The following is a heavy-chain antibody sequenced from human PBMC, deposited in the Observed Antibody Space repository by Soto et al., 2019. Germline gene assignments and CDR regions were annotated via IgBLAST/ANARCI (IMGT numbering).Heavy chain of an antibody. V-gene: IGHV1-18*01. CDR3: ARGGYYDSSGSRNYHYYGMDA. Sequence: QVQLVQSGSEVKKPGASVKVSCKASGYSFNSYGVSWVRQAPGQALEWLGWSSPYDDNTKYAQSLQGRVTMTTDTSTRTAYMELRSLRSDDTAVYYCARGGYYDSSGSRNYHYYGMDAWGQGTTVTVS. CDR2: SSPYDDNT. J-gene: IGHJ6*02. D-gene: IGHD3-22*01. CDR1: GYSFNSYG.